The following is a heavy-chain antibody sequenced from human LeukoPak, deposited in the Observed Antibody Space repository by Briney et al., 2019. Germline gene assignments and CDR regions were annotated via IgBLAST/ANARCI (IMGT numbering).Heavy chain of an antibody. V-gene: IGHV4-4*09. CDR3: TRHYSYYYMDV. D-gene: IGHD2-21*01. CDR1: GGSIYRYY. CDR2: IYSDGSA. J-gene: IGHJ6*03. Sequence: SETLSLICSVSGGSIYRYYWSCIRRPPGKGLEWIGYIYSDGSADYNPSPKNRVTISVATSKNQITLNLTSVTAADTAFYYCTRHYSYYYMDVWGKGTTVSVSS.